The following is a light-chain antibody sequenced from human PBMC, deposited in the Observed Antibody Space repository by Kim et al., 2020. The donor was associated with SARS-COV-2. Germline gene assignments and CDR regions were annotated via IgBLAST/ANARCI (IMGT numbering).Light chain of an antibody. CDR1: RGSIESDY. Sequence: GKTVTISSTRRRGSIESDYVQWYQQLQGGVPTAVIYGDNQSPSGVTDRFSDAIDNSAKSASLTGAGLRSEDEADYYCWYDNRDNVLFGGGAKL. CDR3: WYDNRDNVL. J-gene: IGLJ2*01. CDR2: GDN. V-gene: IGLV6-57*03.